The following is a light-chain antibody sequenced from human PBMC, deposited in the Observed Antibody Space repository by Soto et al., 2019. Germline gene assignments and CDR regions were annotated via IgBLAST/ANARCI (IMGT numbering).Light chain of an antibody. V-gene: IGKV3-11*01. CDR3: EQRSNWPRT. CDR2: DAS. J-gene: IGKJ2*01. Sequence: EIVLTQSPATLSLSPGERATLSCRTSQSISSYLAWYQQKPGQAPRLLIYDASNRATGIPDRSSGSGSETDFTLTISSLVPEDLAVYYCEQRSNWPRTFGQGTKLEIK. CDR1: QSISSY.